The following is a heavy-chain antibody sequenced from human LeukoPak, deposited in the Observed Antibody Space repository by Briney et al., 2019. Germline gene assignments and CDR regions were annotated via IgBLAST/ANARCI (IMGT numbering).Heavy chain of an antibody. Sequence: GGSLRLSCAASGFTFSSYGMHWVRQAPGKGLEWVAVIWYDGSNKYYADSVKGRFTISRDNSKNTLYLQMNSLRAEDTAVYYCARDRIRYFDWLQWIPDAFDIWGQGTMVTVSS. D-gene: IGHD3-9*01. V-gene: IGHV3-33*01. CDR2: IWYDGSNK. CDR1: GFTFSSYG. CDR3: ARDRIRYFDWLQWIPDAFDI. J-gene: IGHJ3*02.